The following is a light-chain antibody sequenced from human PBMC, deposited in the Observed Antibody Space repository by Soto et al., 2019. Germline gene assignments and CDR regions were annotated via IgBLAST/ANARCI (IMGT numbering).Light chain of an antibody. CDR1: QSVSSSY. CDR3: QQYGSSAWT. CDR2: GAS. J-gene: IGKJ1*01. V-gene: IGKV3-20*01. Sequence: EIVFTQSPGTLSFSPGERATLSCRASQSVSSSYLAWYQQKPGQAPRLLIYGASSRATGIPDRFSGSGSGTDFTLTISRLEPEDFAVYSCQQYGSSAWTFGQGTKVDIK.